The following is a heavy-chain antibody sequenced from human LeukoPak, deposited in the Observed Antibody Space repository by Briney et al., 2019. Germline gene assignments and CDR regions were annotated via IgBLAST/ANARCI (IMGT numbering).Heavy chain of an antibody. Sequence: PGGSLRLSCVASGFTFNTYWMHWVRQAPGKGLVWVSRINSDGSSTTYADSVKGRFTISGDNAKNTVYLEMNSLRVEDTAVYYCARESNGYWGQGTLVTVSS. CDR1: GFTFNTYW. V-gene: IGHV3-74*03. CDR2: INSDGSST. J-gene: IGHJ4*02. CDR3: ARESNGY.